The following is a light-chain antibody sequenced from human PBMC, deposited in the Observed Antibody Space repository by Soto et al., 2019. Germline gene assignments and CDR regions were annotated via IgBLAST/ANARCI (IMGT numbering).Light chain of an antibody. CDR3: QSYDSTLSARYV. CDR2: GNI. Sequence: QSVLTQPPSVSGAPGQRVTISCTGSSSNIGAGYDVHWYQQRPGTAPKLLIFGNINRPSGVPDRFSGSKSGTSASLAITGLQAEDEGDYYCQSYDSTLSARYVFGNWTKVTVL. V-gene: IGLV1-40*01. CDR1: SSNIGAGYD. J-gene: IGLJ1*01.